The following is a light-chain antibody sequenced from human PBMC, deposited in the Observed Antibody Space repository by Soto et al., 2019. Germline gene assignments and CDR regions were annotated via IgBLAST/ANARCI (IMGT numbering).Light chain of an antibody. V-gene: IGKV3-20*01. CDR1: QSVPSNY. CDR3: QQYGRSPHT. Sequence: EIVLTQSPGTLSLSLGERATLSCRASQSVPSNYLAWYQQEPAQAPRLLIYGASNRATGIPDRFSGSGSGTDFTLTIIRLEPEDFAVYYCQQYGRSPHTFGQGTKLEIK. CDR2: GAS. J-gene: IGKJ2*01.